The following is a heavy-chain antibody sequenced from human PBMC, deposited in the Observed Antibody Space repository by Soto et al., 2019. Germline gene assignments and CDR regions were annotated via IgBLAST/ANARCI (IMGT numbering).Heavy chain of an antibody. Sequence: SETLSLTCAVSGGSISSSNWWSWVRQPPGKGLEWIGEIYHSGSTNYNPSLKSRVTISVDKSKNQFSLKLSSVTAADTAVYYCARRRRDGYNPLDYWGQGTLVTVS. CDR2: IYHSGST. CDR3: ARRRRDGYNPLDY. CDR1: GGSISSSNW. J-gene: IGHJ4*02. V-gene: IGHV4-4*02. D-gene: IGHD5-12*01.